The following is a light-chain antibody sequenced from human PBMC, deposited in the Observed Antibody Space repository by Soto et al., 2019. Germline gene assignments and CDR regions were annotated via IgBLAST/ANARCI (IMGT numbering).Light chain of an antibody. V-gene: IGKV3-20*01. J-gene: IGKJ2*01. CDR1: QSVSYSY. CDR3: QQYGSSPAT. Sequence: EIVLTQSPGTLSLSPGERATLSCRASQSVSYSYLAWYQQTPGQTPSLLIYGASDRATGIPDRFSGSGSGTDFTLTISRVEPEDFAVYYCQQYGSSPATFGQGTKLEIK. CDR2: GAS.